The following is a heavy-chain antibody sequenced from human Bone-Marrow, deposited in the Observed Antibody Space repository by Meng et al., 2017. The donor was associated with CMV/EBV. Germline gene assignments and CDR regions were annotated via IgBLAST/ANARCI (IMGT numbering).Heavy chain of an antibody. V-gene: IGHV1-69*05. CDR1: GGTFSSYA. D-gene: IGHD2-2*01. J-gene: IGHJ6*02. CDR2: IIPIFGTA. CDR3: ARGGSSTSYYKHYYYGMDV. Sequence: SVKVSCKASGGTFSSYAISWVRQAPGQGLEWMGGIIPIFGTANYAQKFQGRVTITTDESTSTAYMELSSLRSEDTAVYYCARGGSSTSYYKHYYYGMDVWGQGTTVTVSS.